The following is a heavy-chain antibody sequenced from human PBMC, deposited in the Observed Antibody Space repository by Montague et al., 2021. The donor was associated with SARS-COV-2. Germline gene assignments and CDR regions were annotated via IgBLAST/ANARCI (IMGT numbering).Heavy chain of an antibody. CDR1: GFTFNNYA. Sequence: SLRLSCAASGFTFNNYAMHWVRQAPGKGLEWVAIISYDGSNKYYADSVKGRFAISRDNSNNTLYLQMNCLRAEDTAVYYCVRASLIKARIAVAGTTVYWGQGTLVTISS. CDR3: VRASLIKARIAVAGTTVY. D-gene: IGHD6-19*01. J-gene: IGHJ4*02. V-gene: IGHV3-30*09. CDR2: ISYDGSNK.